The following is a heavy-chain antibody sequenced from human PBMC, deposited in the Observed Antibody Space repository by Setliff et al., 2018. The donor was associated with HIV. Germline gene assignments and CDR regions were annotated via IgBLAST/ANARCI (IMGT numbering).Heavy chain of an antibody. Sequence: ASVKVSCKASGYTFTGYYMHWVRQAPGQGPEWMAWINPKSGDTIYAQKFQGRVTVTRDTSITTVYLDLSRLTSDDTAIYYCARVAVTGRGLAYWGQGTLVTAPQ. CDR3: ARVAVTGRGLAY. CDR2: INPKSGDT. V-gene: IGHV1-2*02. J-gene: IGHJ4*02. D-gene: IGHD6-19*01. CDR1: GYTFTGYY.